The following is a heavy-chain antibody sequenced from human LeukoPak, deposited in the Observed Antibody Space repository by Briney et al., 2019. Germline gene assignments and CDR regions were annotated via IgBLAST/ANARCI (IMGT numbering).Heavy chain of an antibody. CDR1: GGSISSGGYY. D-gene: IGHD3-10*01. CDR3: ARLTYGSGSYEEFDY. CDR2: IYYSGST. J-gene: IGHJ4*02. V-gene: IGHV4-61*08. Sequence: SETLSLTCTVSGGSISSGGYYWSWTRQPPGKGLEWIGYIYYSGSTNYNPSLKSRVTISVDTSKNQFSLKLSSVTAADTAVYYCARLTYGSGSYEEFDYWGQGTLVTVSS.